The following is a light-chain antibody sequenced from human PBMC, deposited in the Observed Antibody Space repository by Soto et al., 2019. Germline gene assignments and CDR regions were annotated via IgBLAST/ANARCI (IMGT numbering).Light chain of an antibody. CDR3: SSYTSSTTLDVL. V-gene: IGLV2-14*01. CDR1: SSDVGGYDY. Sequence: QSALTQPASVSGSPGQSITISCTGTSSDVGGYDYVSWYQHHPGKAPTLIIYEVNYRPSGVSNRFSGSKSGNTASLTISGLQAEDEADYYCSSYTSSTTLDVLFGGGTKLTVL. J-gene: IGLJ2*01. CDR2: EVN.